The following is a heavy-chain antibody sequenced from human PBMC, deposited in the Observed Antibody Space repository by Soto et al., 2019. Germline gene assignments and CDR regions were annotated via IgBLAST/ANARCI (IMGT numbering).Heavy chain of an antibody. D-gene: IGHD6-25*01. J-gene: IGHJ5*02. CDR3: GSVRPSGYVLS. CDR2: VYFSGNT. Sequence: SETLSLTCTVSGGSLSSYYWTWIRQSPGKGLEWIGYVYFSGNTNYNPSLKSRVTISIDTSKNQFSLRLASVTAADTAFYYCGSVRPSGYVLSWGQGTLVT. V-gene: IGHV4-59*01. CDR1: GGSLSSYY.